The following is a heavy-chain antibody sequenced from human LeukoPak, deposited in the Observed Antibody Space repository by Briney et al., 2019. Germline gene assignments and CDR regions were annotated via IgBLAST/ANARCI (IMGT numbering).Heavy chain of an antibody. D-gene: IGHD5-18*01. CDR1: GFTFSSYA. Sequence: GGSLSLSRAPSGFTFSSYAMSWVRRTPGQGLEWVSAISGSDGRTYYADSVKGRFTISRDNSKNTLYLQMNSLRADDTAVFYCAKDRDTYGYVTSFDYWGQGTLVTVSS. CDR2: ISGSDGRT. CDR3: AKDRDTYGYVTSFDY. J-gene: IGHJ4*02. V-gene: IGHV3-23*01.